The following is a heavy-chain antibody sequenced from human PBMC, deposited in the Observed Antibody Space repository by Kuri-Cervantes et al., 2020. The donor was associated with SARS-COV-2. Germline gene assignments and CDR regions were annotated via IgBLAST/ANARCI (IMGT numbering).Heavy chain of an antibody. CDR2: INPDGSYT. D-gene: IGHD6-19*01. Sequence: GGSLRLSCAASGFTLSGHWIHWVRQAPGKGLVWVSRINPDGSYTNNADSVKGRFTVSRDNAKNILYLQMNSLTAEDTAVYYCARDGLVGIKYAGLDYWGPGTLVTVSS. V-gene: IGHV3-74*01. CDR3: ARDGLVGIKYAGLDY. J-gene: IGHJ4*02. CDR1: GFTLSGHW.